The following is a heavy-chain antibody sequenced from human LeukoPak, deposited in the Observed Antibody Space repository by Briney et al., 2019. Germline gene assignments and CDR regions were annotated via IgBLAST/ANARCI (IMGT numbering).Heavy chain of an antibody. D-gene: IGHD4-23*01. CDR1: GGSLSDNNYY. J-gene: IGHJ4*02. Sequence: PSETLSLICSVSGGSLSDNNYYWGWIRQPPGKGLEWIGTIHYSGSTYYNPSLRSRVTMSADASKNQFSLKLTSVTAADTAVYYCAPSVVTRYYFDYWGQGSLVTVSS. CDR2: IHYSGST. CDR3: APSVVTRYYFDY. V-gene: IGHV4-39*01.